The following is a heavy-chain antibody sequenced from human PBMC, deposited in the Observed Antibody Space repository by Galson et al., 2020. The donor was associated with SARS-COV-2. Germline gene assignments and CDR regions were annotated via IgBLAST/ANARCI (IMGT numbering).Heavy chain of an antibody. D-gene: IGHD3-10*01. CDR1: GFTFTSSA. CDR3: AADMGGGYITMVRATDAFDI. Sequence: SVKVSCKASGFTFTSSAVQWVRQARGQRLEWIGWIVVGSGNTNYAQKFQERVTITRDMSTSTAYMELSSLRSEDTAVYYCAADMGGGYITMVRATDAFDIWGQGTMVTVSS. CDR2: IVVGSGNT. J-gene: IGHJ3*02. V-gene: IGHV1-58*01.